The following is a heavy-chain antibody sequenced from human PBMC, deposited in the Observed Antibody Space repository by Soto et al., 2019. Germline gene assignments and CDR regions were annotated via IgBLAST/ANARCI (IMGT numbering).Heavy chain of an antibody. D-gene: IGHD3-3*01. CDR3: ARDSGPYDFWSGYTFDY. J-gene: IGHJ4*02. Sequence: PEGSLRLSCAASGFTFSSYGMHWVRQAPGKGLEWVAVIWYDGSNKYYADSVKGRFTISRDNSKNTLYLQMNSLRAEDTAVYYCARDSGPYDFWSGYTFDYWGQGTLVTVSS. CDR1: GFTFSSYG. V-gene: IGHV3-33*01. CDR2: IWYDGSNK.